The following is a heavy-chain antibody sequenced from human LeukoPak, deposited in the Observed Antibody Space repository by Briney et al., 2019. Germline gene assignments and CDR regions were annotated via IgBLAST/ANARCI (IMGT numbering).Heavy chain of an antibody. V-gene: IGHV1-2*02. CDR2: INPNSGGT. CDR3: ARDLRHYYDSSGYYYWLDY. J-gene: IGHJ4*02. CDR1: GYTFTGYY. Sequence: ASVKVSCKASGYTFTGYYMHWVRQAPGQGLEWMGWINPNSGGTNYAQKFQGRVTMTRDTSISTAYMELSRLRSDDTAYYYCARDLRHYYDSSGYYYWLDYWGQGTLVTVSS. D-gene: IGHD3-22*01.